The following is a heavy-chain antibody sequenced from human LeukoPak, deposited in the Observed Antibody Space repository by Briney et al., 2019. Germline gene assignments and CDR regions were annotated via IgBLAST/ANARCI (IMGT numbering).Heavy chain of an antibody. CDR1: GGSFSGHY. CDR2: INHSGST. J-gene: IGHJ4*02. D-gene: IGHD3-22*01. Sequence: SETLSLTCAVYGGSFSGHYWSWIRQPPGKGLEWIGEINHSGSTNYNPSLKSRVTISVDTSKNQFSLKLSSVTAADTAVYYCARGHGSGYYFFDYWGQGTLVTVSS. V-gene: IGHV4-34*01. CDR3: ARGHGSGYYFFDY.